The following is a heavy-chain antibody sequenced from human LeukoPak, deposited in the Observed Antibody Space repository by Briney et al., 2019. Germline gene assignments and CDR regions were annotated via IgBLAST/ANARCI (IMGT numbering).Heavy chain of an antibody. CDR3: ARAGVVGATGAG. V-gene: IGHV3-33*01. CDR2: IWSDGSNK. CDR1: GFTFSGYG. D-gene: IGHD1-26*01. J-gene: IGHJ4*02. Sequence: GGSLRLSCAASGFTFSGYGMHWVRQAPGKGLEWVTVIWSDGSNKYYADSVKGRFTISRDNAKNSLYLQMNSLRAEDTAVYYCARAGVVGATGAGWGQGTLVTVSS.